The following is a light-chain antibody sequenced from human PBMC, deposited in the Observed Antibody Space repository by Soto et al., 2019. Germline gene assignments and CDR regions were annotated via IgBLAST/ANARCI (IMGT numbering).Light chain of an antibody. J-gene: IGLJ2*01. Sequence: QSALTQPASVSGSPGQSITISCTGTSSDVGSYNLVSWYQHHPGKAPKLMIYEVSKRPSGVSNRFSGSKSGNTASLTISGLQAEDEADYYCCSYVGRNTYVVFGGWTKLTVL. CDR1: SSDVGSYNL. CDR3: CSYVGRNTYVV. CDR2: EVS. V-gene: IGLV2-23*02.